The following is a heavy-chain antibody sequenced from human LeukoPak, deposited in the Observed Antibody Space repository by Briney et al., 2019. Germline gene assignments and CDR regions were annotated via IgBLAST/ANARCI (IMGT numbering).Heavy chain of an antibody. Sequence: WGGLGHSWAASGFTFHNYSMNWVRPAAGKGGEGVGSIHRRRFYIYYTGSVRGRFTIPRDNAKNSLYLQMNSLRAEDAAVYYCARDQDCTVSSCPRGDDGFDIWGQGTAVTVSS. D-gene: IGHD2-8*02. CDR3: ARDQDCTVSSCPRGDDGFDI. CDR2: IHRRRFYI. CDR1: GFTFHNYS. V-gene: IGHV3-21*01. J-gene: IGHJ3*02.